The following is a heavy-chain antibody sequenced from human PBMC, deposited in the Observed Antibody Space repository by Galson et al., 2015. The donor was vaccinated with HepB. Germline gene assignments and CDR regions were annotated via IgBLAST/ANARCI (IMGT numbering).Heavy chain of an antibody. Sequence: SLRLYGADSGFNFSTYAMTWVRQAPGKGLEPVSTITGSGDGTFYVASVKGRFTVSRDNYKNTLYLLMNSLRAEDTALYYCARIALGYCSSSSCFTLFDYWGQGTLVTVSS. V-gene: IGHV3-23*01. CDR2: ITGSGDGT. CDR3: ARIALGYCSSSSCFTLFDY. J-gene: IGHJ4*02. CDR1: GFNFSTYA. D-gene: IGHD2-2*01.